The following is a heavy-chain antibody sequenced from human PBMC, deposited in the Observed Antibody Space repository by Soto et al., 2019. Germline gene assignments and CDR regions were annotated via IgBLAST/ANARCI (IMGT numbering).Heavy chain of an antibody. V-gene: IGHV1-8*01. Sequence: GASVKVSCKASGYTFTSYDINWVRQATGQGLEWMGWMNPNSGNTGYAQKFQGRVTMTRYTSISTAYMELSSLRSEDTAVYYCASSRVPAAILVYWGQGTLVTVSS. CDR2: MNPNSGNT. CDR1: GYTFTSYD. D-gene: IGHD2-2*01. CDR3: ASSRVPAAILVY. J-gene: IGHJ4*02.